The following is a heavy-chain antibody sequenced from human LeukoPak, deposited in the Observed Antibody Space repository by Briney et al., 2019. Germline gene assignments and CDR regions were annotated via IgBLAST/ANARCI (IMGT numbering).Heavy chain of an antibody. CDR1: GFTFSTYW. V-gene: IGHV3-7*01. CDR3: ARDLYRIVVVPHYFDY. J-gene: IGHJ4*02. D-gene: IGHD3-22*01. CDR2: IKQDGSEK. Sequence: GGSLRLSCAASGFTFSTYWMSWVRQAPGKGLEWVANIKQDGSEKYYVDSVKGRFTISRDNAKNSLYLQMNSLRAEDTAIYYCARDLYRIVVVPHYFDYWGQGTLVTVSS.